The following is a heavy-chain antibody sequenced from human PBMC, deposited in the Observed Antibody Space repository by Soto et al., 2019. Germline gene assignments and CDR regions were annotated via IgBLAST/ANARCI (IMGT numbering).Heavy chain of an antibody. CDR1: GFTVSSNY. Sequence: GGSLRLSCAASGFTVSSNYMSWVRQAPGKGLEWVSVIYSGGSTYYADSVKGRFTISRDNSKNTLYLQMNSLRAEDTAVYYCKGGAEIVGFSYYYYYLDVWGKGPTVTVS. V-gene: IGHV3-66*01. J-gene: IGHJ6*03. CDR2: IYSGGST. CDR3: KGGAEIVGFSYYYYYLDV. D-gene: IGHD3-16*01.